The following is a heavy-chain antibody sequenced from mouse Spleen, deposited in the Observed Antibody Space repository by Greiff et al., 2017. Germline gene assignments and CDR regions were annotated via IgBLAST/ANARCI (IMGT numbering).Heavy chain of an antibody. J-gene: IGHJ1*03. CDR1: GYTFTRYD. V-gene: IGHV1-85*01. CDR2: FYPRDGSS. Sequence: VQVVESGPELVKPGASVKLSCKASGYTFTRYDIYWVHQRPGQVLEWYGSFYPRDGSSKYNEKFMGKATLTVDTSSSTACVELHSRTSEGSAGYFCVREGLCHWYVDVWGTGTTVTVSS. CDR3: VREGLCHWYVDV. D-gene: IGHD6-1*01.